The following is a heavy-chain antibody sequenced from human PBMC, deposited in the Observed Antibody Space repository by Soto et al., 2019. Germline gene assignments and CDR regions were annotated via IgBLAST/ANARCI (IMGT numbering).Heavy chain of an antibody. D-gene: IGHD1-1*01. CDR2: IYDSGST. V-gene: IGHV4-59*12. Sequence: TSETLSLTCTVSGGSLSNYYWSWVRQPPGKGLEWIGYIYDSGSTNYNPSLKSRVTISVDTSKNQFSLRLSSVTAADTAVYYCARTYTFDCWGQGTLVTVSS. J-gene: IGHJ4*02. CDR3: ARTYTFDC. CDR1: GGSLSNYY.